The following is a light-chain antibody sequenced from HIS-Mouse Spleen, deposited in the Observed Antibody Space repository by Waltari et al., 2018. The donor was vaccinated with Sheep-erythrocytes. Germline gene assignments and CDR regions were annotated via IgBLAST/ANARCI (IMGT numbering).Light chain of an antibody. CDR1: SSDVGVYHY. J-gene: IGLJ1*01. CDR3: CSYAGSYNHV. V-gene: IGLV2-11*01. CDR2: DVS. Sequence: QSALTQPRSVSGSPGQSVTLSCTVTSSDVGVYHYLSWYQQHPGKAPKLMIYDVSKRPSGVPDRFSGSKSGNTASLTISGLQAEDEADYYCCSYAGSYNHVFATGTKVTVL.